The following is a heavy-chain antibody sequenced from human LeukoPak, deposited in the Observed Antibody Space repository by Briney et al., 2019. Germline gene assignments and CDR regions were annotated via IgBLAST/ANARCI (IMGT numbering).Heavy chain of an antibody. CDR1: GFTFSTYW. CDR2: IRGDGSLT. Sequence: GSLXLSXAASGFTFSTYWMTWVRHAPGKGLVWVSRIRGDGSLTNYADSVKGRFTICRENAKNTVYLQMNRRGHEETGVYYCARGEISVSTITYWGQGTLVTVSS. D-gene: IGHD5-12*01. J-gene: IGHJ4*02. V-gene: IGHV3-74*01. CDR3: ARGEISVSTITY.